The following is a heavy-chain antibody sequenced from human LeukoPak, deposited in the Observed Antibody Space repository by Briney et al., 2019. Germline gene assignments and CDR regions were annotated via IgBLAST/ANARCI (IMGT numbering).Heavy chain of an antibody. CDR3: ARDLGYSSSWYKGYYYYGMDV. CDR2: IYYSGST. D-gene: IGHD6-13*01. V-gene: IGHV4-30-4*01. Sequence: SETLSLTCTVSGGSISSGDYYWSWIRQPPGKGLEWIGYIYYSGSTYYNPSLKSRVTISVDTSKNQFSLKLSSVTAADTAVYYCARDLGYSSSWYKGYYYYGMDVWGQGTTATVSS. J-gene: IGHJ6*02. CDR1: GGSISSGDYY.